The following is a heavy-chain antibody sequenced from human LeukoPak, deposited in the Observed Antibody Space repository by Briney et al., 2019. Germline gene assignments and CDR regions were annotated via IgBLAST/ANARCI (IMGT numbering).Heavy chain of an antibody. CDR1: GFTVNSYY. Sequence: GGSLRLSCAASGFTVNSYYMSWVRQAPGKGLEWVSVTYSGATSYADSVKGRFTISTDNSKNTLYLQMNSLRAGDTAVYYCARDQNVWGQGTTVTVCS. CDR3: ARDQNV. V-gene: IGHV3-53*01. CDR2: TYSGAT. J-gene: IGHJ6*02.